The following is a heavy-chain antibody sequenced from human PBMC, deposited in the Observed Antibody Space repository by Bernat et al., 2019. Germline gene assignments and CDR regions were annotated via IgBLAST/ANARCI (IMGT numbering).Heavy chain of an antibody. V-gene: IGHV3-53*01. CDR2: IYSGGST. CDR3: ARELGYCSCGSCSRMDV. J-gene: IGHJ6*04. Sequence: EVQLVESGGGLIQPGGSLRLSCAASGFTVSSNYMSWVRQAPGKGLEWVSVIYSGGSTYYADSEKGRFTISRDNSKNTLYLQMNSLRAEDTAVYYCARELGYCSCGSCSRMDVWSKGTTVTVSS. CDR1: GFTVSSNY. D-gene: IGHD2-15*01.